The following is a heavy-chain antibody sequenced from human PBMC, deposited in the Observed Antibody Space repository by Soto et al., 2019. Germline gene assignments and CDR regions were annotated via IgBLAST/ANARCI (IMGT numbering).Heavy chain of an antibody. CDR2: IYQSGST. J-gene: IGHJ4*02. D-gene: IGHD6-13*01. Sequence: QVQLQESGPGLVKPSGTLSLTCAVSGGAISSSKWWSWVRQPPGKALEWIGEIYQSGSTNYNPSLESRVRMSVDKSRNQFSLKLTSVSAADTAVYYCARASATIAAAAIFDYWGQGTLVTVSS. CDR1: GGAISSSKW. CDR3: ARASATIAAAAIFDY. V-gene: IGHV4-4*02.